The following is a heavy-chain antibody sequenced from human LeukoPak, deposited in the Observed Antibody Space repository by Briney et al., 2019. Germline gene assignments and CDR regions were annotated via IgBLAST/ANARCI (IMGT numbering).Heavy chain of an antibody. CDR1: GGSISSGDYY. CDR2: IYYSGST. V-gene: IGHV4-30-4*08. Sequence: SETLSLTCTLSGGSISSGDYYWSWIRQPPGKGLEWIGYIYYSGSTYYNPSLKSRVTISVDTSKNQFSLKLSSVTAADTAVYYCARVRLWFGELLGANDYWGQGTLVTVSS. CDR3: ARVRLWFGELLGANDY. D-gene: IGHD3-10*01. J-gene: IGHJ4*02.